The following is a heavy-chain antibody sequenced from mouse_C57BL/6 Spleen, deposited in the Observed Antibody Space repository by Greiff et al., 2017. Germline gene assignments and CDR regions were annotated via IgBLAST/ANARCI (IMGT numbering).Heavy chain of an antibody. D-gene: IGHD4-1*01. J-gene: IGHJ3*01. CDR3: ARQANWDGGWFAY. V-gene: IGHV1-82*01. Sequence: QVQLQQPGPELVKPGASVKISCKASGYAFSSSWMNWVKQRPGKGLEWIGRIYPGDGDTNYNGKFKGKATLTADKSSSTAYMQLSSLTSEDSAVYFCARQANWDGGWFAYWGQGTLVTVSA. CDR1: GYAFSSSW. CDR2: IYPGDGDT.